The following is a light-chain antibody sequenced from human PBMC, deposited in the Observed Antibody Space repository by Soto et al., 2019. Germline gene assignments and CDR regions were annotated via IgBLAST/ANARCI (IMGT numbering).Light chain of an antibody. CDR3: QQYVSSPRT. CDR1: QSVSSNF. V-gene: IGKV3-20*01. Sequence: EIVLTQSPGTLSLSPGERATLSCRASQSVSSNFLAWYQQKPGQAHRLLIYGASNRATGIPDRFSGSGSGTDFTLTISRLEPEDFAVYYCQQYVSSPRTVGQGTKVDIK. CDR2: GAS. J-gene: IGKJ1*01.